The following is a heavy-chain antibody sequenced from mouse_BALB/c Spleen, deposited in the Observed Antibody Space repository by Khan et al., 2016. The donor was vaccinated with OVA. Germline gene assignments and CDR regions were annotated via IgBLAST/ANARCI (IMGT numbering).Heavy chain of an antibody. Sequence: EVELVESGGGLVKPGGSLKLSCAASGFTFSSFVMSWVRQTPEKRLEWVATISSAGTYTYYPDSVKGRFTISRDNAKNTLYLQMNILRSEDTAMYYCANGNYRCFAYWGQGTLFTVSA. J-gene: IGHJ3*01. V-gene: IGHV5-9-1*01. CDR1: GFTFSSFV. D-gene: IGHD2-1*01. CDR2: ISSAGTYT. CDR3: ANGNYRCFAY.